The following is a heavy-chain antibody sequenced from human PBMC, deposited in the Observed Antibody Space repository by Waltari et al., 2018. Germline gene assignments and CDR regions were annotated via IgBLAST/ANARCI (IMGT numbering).Heavy chain of an antibody. D-gene: IGHD3-22*01. CDR3: ARDAYDSSEFFDY. Sequence: EVQLVGSGGGLVKPGGSLRLSCPASGFTFSIYRMNWVRQAPGKGLEWVSSIGSSGGYRYYADSVKGRFTISRDNAKNSLYLQINSLRAEDTAVYYCARDAYDSSEFFDYWGQGTLVTVSS. CDR1: GFTFSIYR. V-gene: IGHV3-21*01. J-gene: IGHJ4*02. CDR2: IGSSGGYR.